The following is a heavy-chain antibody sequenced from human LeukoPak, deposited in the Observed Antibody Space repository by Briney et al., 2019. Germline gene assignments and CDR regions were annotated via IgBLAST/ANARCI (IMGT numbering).Heavy chain of an antibody. V-gene: IGHV1-24*01. CDR2: FDGEDGER. J-gene: IGHJ5*02. Sequence: ASVKVSCKVSGYSLTALSMHWVRQAPGKGLEWMGGFDGEDGERIYAQKFQGRVTMTEDTSTDTAYMELSSLTSGDTAVYYCATERPYGGSSRGYDPWGQGTLVTVSS. CDR3: ATERPYGGSSRGYDP. D-gene: IGHD4-23*01. CDR1: GYSLTALS.